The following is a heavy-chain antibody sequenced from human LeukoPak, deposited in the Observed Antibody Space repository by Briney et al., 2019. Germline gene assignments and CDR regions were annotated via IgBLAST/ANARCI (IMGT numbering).Heavy chain of an antibody. J-gene: IGHJ4*02. V-gene: IGHV3-48*03. CDR2: ISTTGNII. CDR3: ARGSAYYDSSAYYGGY. CDR1: GFTMSIYE. Sequence: PGGSLRLSCVASGFTMSIYEMTWVRQAPGKGLDWVAYISTTGNIIYYADSVKGRFTFSRDNAKNSLYLQMNTLRAEDTAIYYCARGSAYYDSSAYYGGYWGQGTLVTVSS. D-gene: IGHD3-22*01.